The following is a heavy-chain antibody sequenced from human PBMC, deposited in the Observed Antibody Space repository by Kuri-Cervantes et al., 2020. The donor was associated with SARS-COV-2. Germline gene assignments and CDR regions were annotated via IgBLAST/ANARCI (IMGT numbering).Heavy chain of an antibody. J-gene: IGHJ4*02. V-gene: IGHV1-2*02. D-gene: IGHD5-18*01. CDR1: GYTFTDYY. CDR3: ARNRRTGGYSFGFDL. Sequence: GESLKISCKASGYTFTDYYMHWVRQAPGQGPEWMGWINPNGDTNSAQKFQGRVTMTRDTSTSTVHMELSRLRFDDTAVFYCARNRRTGGYSFGFDLWGQGTLVTVSS. CDR2: INPNGDT.